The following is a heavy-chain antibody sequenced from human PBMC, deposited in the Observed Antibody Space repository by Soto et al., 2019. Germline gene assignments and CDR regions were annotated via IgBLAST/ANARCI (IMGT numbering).Heavy chain of an antibody. V-gene: IGHV3-21*01. CDR3: ARDLVEGALNGFDV. D-gene: IGHD3-16*01. J-gene: IGHJ3*01. CDR2: ISDIGTYI. Sequence: GGSLRLSCVASGFTLSDHSMNWVRLAPGKGLEWVSAISDIGTYIFYADSVKGRFTISRDNAKNSLYLQMDSLGAEDTALYYCARDLVEGALNGFDVWGQGTMVTVSS. CDR1: GFTLSDHS.